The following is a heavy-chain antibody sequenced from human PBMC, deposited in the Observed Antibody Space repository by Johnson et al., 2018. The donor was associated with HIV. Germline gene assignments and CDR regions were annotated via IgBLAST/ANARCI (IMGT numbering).Heavy chain of an antibody. V-gene: IGHV3-30*03. D-gene: IGHD3-22*01. J-gene: IGHJ3*02. CDR1: GFTFSSYG. CDR3: ASGYYDSSGYYPDAFDI. CDR2: ISYDGSNK. Sequence: QVQLVESGGGVVQPGRSLRLSCAASGFTFSSYGMHWVRQAPGKGLEWVAVISYDGSNKYYADSVKGRFTIARDNSNNTLYLQMNSLRAEDTAVYYCASGYYDSSGYYPDAFDIWGQGTMVTVSS.